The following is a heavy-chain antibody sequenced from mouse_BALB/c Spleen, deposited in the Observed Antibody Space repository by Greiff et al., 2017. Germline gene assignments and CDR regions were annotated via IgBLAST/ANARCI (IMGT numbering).Heavy chain of an antibody. CDR2: INPYNDGT. CDR1: GYTFTSYV. Sequence: VQLQQSGPELVKPGASVKMSCKASGYTFTSYVMHWVKQKPGQGLEWIGYINPYNDGTKYNEKFKGKATLTSDQSSSTAYMELSSLTSEDSAVYYCARPYYYGSSYGFAYWGQGTLVTVSA. V-gene: IGHV1-14*01. CDR3: ARPYYYGSSYGFAY. J-gene: IGHJ3*01. D-gene: IGHD1-1*01.